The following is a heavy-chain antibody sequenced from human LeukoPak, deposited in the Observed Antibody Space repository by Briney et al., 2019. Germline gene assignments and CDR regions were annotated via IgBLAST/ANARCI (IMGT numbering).Heavy chain of an antibody. CDR3: ATGVPTYYDFWSGYFTFDY. J-gene: IGHJ4*02. V-gene: IGHV1-24*01. CDR1: GYTLTELS. D-gene: IGHD3-3*01. Sequence: ASVKVSCKVSGYTLTELSMHWVRQAPGKGLEWMGGFDPEDGETIYAQKFQGRVTMTEGTSTDTAYMELSSLRSEDTAVYYCATGVPTYYDFWSGYFTFDYWGQGTLVTVSS. CDR2: FDPEDGET.